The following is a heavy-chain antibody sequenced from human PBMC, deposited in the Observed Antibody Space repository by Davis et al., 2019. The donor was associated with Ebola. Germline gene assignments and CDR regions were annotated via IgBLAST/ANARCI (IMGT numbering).Heavy chain of an antibody. CDR3: ARGAQLLSFDP. D-gene: IGHD2-2*01. J-gene: IGHJ5*02. Sequence: PGGSLRLSCAASGFTLSRYDMHWVRQATGKGLEWVSSIGTAGDTYYPGSVKGRFTISRENAKNSLYLQMNSLRAEDTAVYYWARGAQLLSFDPWGQGTLVTVSS. CDR2: IGTAGDT. CDR1: GFTLSRYD. V-gene: IGHV3-13*01.